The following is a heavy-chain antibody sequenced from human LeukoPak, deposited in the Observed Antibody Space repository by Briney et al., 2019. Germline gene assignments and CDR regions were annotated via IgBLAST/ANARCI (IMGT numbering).Heavy chain of an antibody. D-gene: IGHD3-22*01. V-gene: IGHV3-43*02. CDR3: AKDLTRSPSYYYDSSTYYTDAFDL. Sequence: PGGSLRLSCAASGFSFDDYAMHWVRQVPGKGLEWVSLISVNGVTTHYADSVKGRFTLSRDNSRNSLYLQLNSLTTEDTAFYYCAKDLTRSPSYYYDSSTYYTDAFDLWGQGTLVTVSS. J-gene: IGHJ3*01. CDR1: GFSFDDYA. CDR2: ISVNGVTT.